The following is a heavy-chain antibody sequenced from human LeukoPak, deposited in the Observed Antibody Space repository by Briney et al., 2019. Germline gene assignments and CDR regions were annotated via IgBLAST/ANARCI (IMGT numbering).Heavy chain of an antibody. CDR2: IPYDGSNK. D-gene: IGHD5-18*01. CDR3: ASGKYRYGDNWFDP. CDR1: GFTFSSYA. Sequence: PGGSLRLSCAASGFTFSSYAMHWVRQAPGKGLEWVAVIPYDGSNKYYADSVKGRFTISRDNSKNTLYLQMNSLRAEDTAVYFCASGKYRYGDNWFDPWGQGTLVTVSS. J-gene: IGHJ5*02. V-gene: IGHV3-30*04.